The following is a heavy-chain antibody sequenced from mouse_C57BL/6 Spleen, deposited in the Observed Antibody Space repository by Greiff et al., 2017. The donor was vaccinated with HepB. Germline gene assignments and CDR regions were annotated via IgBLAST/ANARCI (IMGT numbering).Heavy chain of an antibody. V-gene: IGHV1-64*01. Sequence: QVHVKQPGAELVKPGASVKLSCKASGYTFTSYWMHWVKQRPGQGLEWIGMIHPNSGSTNYNEKFKSKATLTVDKSSSTAYMQLSSLTSEDSAVYYCASSGYGSSSSWFAYWGQGTLVTVSA. D-gene: IGHD1-1*01. CDR1: GYTFTSYW. CDR3: ASSGYGSSSSWFAY. J-gene: IGHJ3*01. CDR2: IHPNSGST.